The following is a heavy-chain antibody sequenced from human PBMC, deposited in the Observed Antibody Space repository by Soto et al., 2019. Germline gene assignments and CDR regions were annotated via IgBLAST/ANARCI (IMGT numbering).Heavy chain of an antibody. CDR2: SYYSGTS. D-gene: IGHD1-26*01. CDR1: GGSIRVQSYY. V-gene: IGHV4-39*01. J-gene: IGHJ5*02. CDR3: TRRYHWHDYYFDP. Sequence: SETLSLTCTVSGGSIRVQSYYWTWIRQTPGKGLEWVGSSYYSGTSYFNPALKGRVTISVDTSTNQFSLRLTSVTAADTAVCYCTRRYHWHDYYFDPWGQGTLVTVSS.